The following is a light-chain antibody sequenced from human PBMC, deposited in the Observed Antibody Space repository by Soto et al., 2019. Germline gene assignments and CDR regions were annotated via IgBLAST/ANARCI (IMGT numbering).Light chain of an antibody. Sequence: QSALTQPRSVSGSPGQSVTISCTGTSSDVGGYNYVSWYQQHPGKAPKLMIYDVSKQPSGVPDRFSGSKSGNTASLTISGLQAEDEADYYCCSYAGTYTYVFGIGTKLTVL. CDR2: DVS. CDR3: CSYAGTYTYV. V-gene: IGLV2-11*01. CDR1: SSDVGGYNY. J-gene: IGLJ1*01.